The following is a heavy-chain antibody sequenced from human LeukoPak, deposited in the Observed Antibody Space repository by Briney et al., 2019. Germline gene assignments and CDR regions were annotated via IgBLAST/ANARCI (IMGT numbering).Heavy chain of an antibody. D-gene: IGHD3-16*01. Sequence: QTGGSLRLSCAASGFTFDDYAMHWVRQGPGKGLEWVSGISWNSGSIGYADSVKGRFTISRDNAKNSLYLQMNSLRAEDTALYYCAKDGGQFGIYYYGMDVWGQGTTVTVSS. V-gene: IGHV3-9*01. CDR2: ISWNSGSI. J-gene: IGHJ6*02. CDR1: GFTFDDYA. CDR3: AKDGGQFGIYYYGMDV.